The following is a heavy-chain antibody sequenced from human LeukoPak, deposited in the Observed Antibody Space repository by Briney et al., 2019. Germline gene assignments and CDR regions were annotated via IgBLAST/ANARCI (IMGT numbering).Heavy chain of an antibody. Sequence: ASVKVSCKASGYSFTSYGISWVRQAPGQGLEWMGWINNYNGNTNYAQKFQGRVTMTTDTSTGTAYMELRSLRSDDTAVYYCAREEGSRGAFDIWGQGTMVTVSS. J-gene: IGHJ3*02. CDR2: INNYNGNT. D-gene: IGHD3-10*01. CDR1: GYSFTSYG. V-gene: IGHV1-18*04. CDR3: AREEGSRGAFDI.